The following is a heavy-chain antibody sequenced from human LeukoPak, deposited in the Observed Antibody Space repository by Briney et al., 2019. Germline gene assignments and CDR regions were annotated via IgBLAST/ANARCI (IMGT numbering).Heavy chain of an antibody. CDR1: EFTFSAHW. Sequence: GGSLRLSCAASEFTFSAHWMTWVRQAPGKGPEWVANINQEGTEKYYADSVKGRFTISRDNAKNSLFLQMNNLRAEDTAIHYCAREGIKWEIYIDYWGQGISVAVSS. D-gene: IGHD1-26*01. CDR2: INQEGTEK. J-gene: IGHJ4*02. CDR3: AREGIKWEIYIDY. V-gene: IGHV3-7*03.